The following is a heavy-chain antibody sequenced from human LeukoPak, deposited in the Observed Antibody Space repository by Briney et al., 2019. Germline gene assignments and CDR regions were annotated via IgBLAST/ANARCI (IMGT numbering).Heavy chain of an antibody. Sequence: SVKVSCKASGYTFTYRYLHWVRQAPGQALEWMGWITPFNGNTNYAQKFQDRVTITRDRSMSTAYMELSSLRSEDTAMYYCASAIAVAGTDPMSAFDIWGQGTMVTVSS. CDR2: ITPFNGNT. D-gene: IGHD6-19*01. CDR1: GYTFTYRY. CDR3: ASAIAVAGTDPMSAFDI. V-gene: IGHV1-45*02. J-gene: IGHJ3*02.